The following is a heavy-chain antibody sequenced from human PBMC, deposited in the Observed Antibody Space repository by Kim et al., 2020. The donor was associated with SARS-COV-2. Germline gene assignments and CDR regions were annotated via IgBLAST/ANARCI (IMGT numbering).Heavy chain of an antibody. Sequence: SETLSLTCTVSGGSISSYYWSWIRQPPGKGLEWIGYIYYSGSTNYNPSLKSRVTISVDTSKNQFSLKLSSVTAADTAVYYCARVGRGQWPYYFDYWGQGTLVTVSS. CDR3: ARVGRGQWPYYFDY. D-gene: IGHD6-19*01. J-gene: IGHJ4*02. CDR2: IYYSGST. V-gene: IGHV4-59*01. CDR1: GGSISSYY.